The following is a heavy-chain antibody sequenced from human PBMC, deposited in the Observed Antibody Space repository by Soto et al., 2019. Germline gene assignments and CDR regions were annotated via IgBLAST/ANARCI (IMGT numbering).Heavy chain of an antibody. CDR1: GYTFTGYY. Sequence: GASVKVSCKASGYTFTGYYMHWVRQAPGQGLEWMGWINPNSGGTNYAQKFQGRVTMTRDTSISTAYMELSRLRSDDTAVYYCAREAIAVAAHFDYWGQGTQVTVSS. V-gene: IGHV1-2*02. CDR2: INPNSGGT. J-gene: IGHJ4*02. CDR3: AREAIAVAAHFDY. D-gene: IGHD6-19*01.